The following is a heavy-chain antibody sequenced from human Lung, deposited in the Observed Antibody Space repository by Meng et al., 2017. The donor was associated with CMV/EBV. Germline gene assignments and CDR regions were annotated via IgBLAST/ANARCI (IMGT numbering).Heavy chain of an antibody. CDR3: ARARSPTHFDY. CDR1: GFTFSTYD. CDR2: IGTVGDT. V-gene: IGHV3-13*01. J-gene: IGHJ4*02. Sequence: GGSLRLSCTASGFTFSTYDFHWVRQPTGKGLEWVSSIGTVGDTYSIGSVKGRFIISREDAKNSVYLQMNGLRDGDKGLYYCARARSPTHFDYWGQGALVTVSS.